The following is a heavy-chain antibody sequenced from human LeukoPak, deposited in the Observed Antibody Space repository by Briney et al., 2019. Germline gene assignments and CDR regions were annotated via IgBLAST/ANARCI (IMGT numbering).Heavy chain of an antibody. CDR3: AKNELLWFGEFDAFDI. CDR2: ISYDGSNK. Sequence: PGRSLRLSCADSGFTFSSYGMHWVRQAPGKGLDWVAVISYDGSNKYYVDSVKGRFTISRDNSKNMLYLQTNSLRAEDTAVYYCAKNELLWFGEFDAFDIWGQGTMVTVSS. V-gene: IGHV3-30*18. CDR1: GFTFSSYG. D-gene: IGHD3-10*01. J-gene: IGHJ3*02.